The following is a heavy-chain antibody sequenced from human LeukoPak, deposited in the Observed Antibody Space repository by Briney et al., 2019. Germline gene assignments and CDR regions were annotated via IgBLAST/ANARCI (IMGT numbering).Heavy chain of an antibody. CDR3: ARDGPYSSSSNPDDDAFDI. CDR2: ISSSSSYI. D-gene: IGHD6-13*01. J-gene: IGHJ3*02. V-gene: IGHV3-21*01. CDR1: GFTFSSYS. Sequence: GGSLRLSCAASGFTFSSYSMNWVRQAPGKGLKWVSSISSSSSYIYYADSVKGRFTISRDNAKNSLYLQMNSLRAEDTAVYYCARDGPYSSSSNPDDDAFDIWGQGTMVTVSS.